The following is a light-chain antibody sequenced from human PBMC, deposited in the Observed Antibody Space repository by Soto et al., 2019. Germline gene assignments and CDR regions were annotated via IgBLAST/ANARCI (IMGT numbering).Light chain of an antibody. Sequence: DIQMTQSPSSLSASVGDRVTITCRASQTISNTLNWYQQRPGKAPNLLIYASSTLQSGVPPRFSGGGSGTEFTLTISSLKPEEFATYYCQQTYSTPITFGQGTRLEIK. CDR2: ASS. J-gene: IGKJ5*01. CDR1: QTISNT. V-gene: IGKV1-39*01. CDR3: QQTYSTPIT.